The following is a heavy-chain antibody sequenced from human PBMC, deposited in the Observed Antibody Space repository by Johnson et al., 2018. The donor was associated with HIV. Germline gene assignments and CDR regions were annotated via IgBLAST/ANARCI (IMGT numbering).Heavy chain of an antibody. Sequence: QVQLVESGGGVVQPGRSLRLSCAASGFTFSSYAMHWVRQAPGKGLEWVAVISYDGSNKYYADSVKGRFTISRDNSKNTLYLQMNSLRAEDTAVYYWARDVRWLPDAFDIWGQGTMVTVSS. J-gene: IGHJ3*02. CDR1: GFTFSSYA. CDR2: ISYDGSNK. D-gene: IGHD5-24*01. V-gene: IGHV3-30-3*01. CDR3: ARDVRWLPDAFDI.